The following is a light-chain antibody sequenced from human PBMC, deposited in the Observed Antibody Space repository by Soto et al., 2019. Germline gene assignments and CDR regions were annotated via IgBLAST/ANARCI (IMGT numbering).Light chain of an antibody. CDR2: DVS. Sequence: QLVLTQPASVSGSPGQSITISCTGTSSDISAYNYVSWYQHHPGKAPKVMIYDVSSRPSGVSDRFSGSKSGNTASLTISGLQAEDEADYYCLSYTTSSTYVFGTGTKLTVL. V-gene: IGLV2-14*03. CDR3: LSYTTSSTYV. CDR1: SSDISAYNY. J-gene: IGLJ1*01.